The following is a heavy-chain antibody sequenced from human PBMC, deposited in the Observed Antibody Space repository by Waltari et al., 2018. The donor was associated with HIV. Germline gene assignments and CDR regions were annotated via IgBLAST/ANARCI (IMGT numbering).Heavy chain of an antibody. CDR2: IKQEGREK. CDR1: GFSFSTYY. J-gene: IGHJ4*02. CDR3: ATYYDMLTGYYYEGGY. Sequence: EVQLVESGGGLVQPGGSLRLSCSASGFSFSTYYMSWVRQAPGKGLEWVANIKQEGREKYYVNSVKGRFTIARDNAKNSLYLQMNSLRAEDTAVYYCATYYDMLTGYYYEGGYWGQGTLVTVSS. V-gene: IGHV3-7*01. D-gene: IGHD3-9*01.